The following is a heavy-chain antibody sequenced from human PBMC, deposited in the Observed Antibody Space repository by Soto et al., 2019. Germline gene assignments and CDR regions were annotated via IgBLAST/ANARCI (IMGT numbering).Heavy chain of an antibody. CDR1: GFSLSTSGVG. D-gene: IGHD1-20*01. CDR2: IFWDTDK. J-gene: IGHJ3*02. Sequence: ESGPTLVNPTQTLTLTCTFSGFSLSTSGVGVGWIRQPPGKALEWLALIFWDTDKHYSPSLKNRLTITRDTSKSQVVLTLTNTDPVDTATYYCAHNDEYNLNKKRGFDIWGQGTMVTVS. CDR3: AHNDEYNLNKKRGFDI. V-gene: IGHV2-5*02.